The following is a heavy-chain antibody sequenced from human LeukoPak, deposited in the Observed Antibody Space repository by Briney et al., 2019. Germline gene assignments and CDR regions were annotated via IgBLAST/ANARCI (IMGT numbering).Heavy chain of an antibody. J-gene: IGHJ4*02. D-gene: IGHD1-14*01. CDR1: GYTFTSYY. Sequence: ASVKVSCKASGYTFTSYYMHWVRQAPRQGLEWMGIINPSGGSTSYAQKFQGRVTMTRDTSTSTVYMELSSLRSEDTAVYYCARDRARNGFDYWGQGTLVTVSS. CDR3: ARDRARNGFDY. CDR2: INPSGGST. V-gene: IGHV1-46*01.